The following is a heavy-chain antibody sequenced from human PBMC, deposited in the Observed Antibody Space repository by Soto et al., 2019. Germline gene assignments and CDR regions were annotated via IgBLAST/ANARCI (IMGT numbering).Heavy chain of an antibody. Sequence: ASVKGSCKASGYTFTSYYMHWVRQAPGQGLEWMGIINPSGGSTSYAQKFQGRVTMTRDTSTSTVYMELSSLRSEDTAVYYCASGADDFWSGYGPDPWGQGTLVTVSS. V-gene: IGHV1-46*01. CDR3: ASGADDFWSGYGPDP. J-gene: IGHJ5*02. CDR2: INPSGGST. CDR1: GYTFTSYY. D-gene: IGHD3-3*01.